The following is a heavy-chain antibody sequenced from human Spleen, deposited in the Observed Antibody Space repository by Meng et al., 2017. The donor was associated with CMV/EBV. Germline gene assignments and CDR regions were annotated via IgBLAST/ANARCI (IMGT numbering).Heavy chain of an antibody. V-gene: IGHV5-51*01. D-gene: IGHD6-19*01. J-gene: IGHJ4*02. CDR2: IYPGDSDT. Sequence: GESLKISCKGSGYSFTSYWIGWVRQTPGKGLEWMGIIYPGDSDTRYSPSFQGQVTISADKSISTVYLQWSSLKASDTAMYYCARQGYGYSSGWYYGNWGQGTLVTVSS. CDR1: GYSFTSYW. CDR3: ARQGYGYSSGWYYGN.